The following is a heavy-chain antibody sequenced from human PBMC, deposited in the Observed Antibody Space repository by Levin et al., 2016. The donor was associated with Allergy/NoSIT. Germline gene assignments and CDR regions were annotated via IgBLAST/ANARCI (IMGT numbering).Heavy chain of an antibody. CDR3: AKDHEVRGVIPSYYYYGMDV. D-gene: IGHD3-10*01. CDR1: GFTFSSYA. Sequence: GESLKISCAASGFTFSSYAMSWVRQAPGKGLEWVSAISGSGGSTYYADSVKGRFTISRDNSKNTLYLQMNSLRAEDTAVYYCAKDHEVRGVIPSYYYYGMDVWGQGTTVTVSS. V-gene: IGHV3-23*01. J-gene: IGHJ6*02. CDR2: ISGSGGST.